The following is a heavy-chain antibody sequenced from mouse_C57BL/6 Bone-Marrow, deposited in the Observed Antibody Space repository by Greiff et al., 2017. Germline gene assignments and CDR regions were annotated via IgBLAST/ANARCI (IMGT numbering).Heavy chain of an antibody. J-gene: IGHJ4*01. V-gene: IGHV1-50*01. CDR2: IDPSDSYT. D-gene: IGHD2-5*01. Sequence: VQLQQPGAELVKPGASVKLSCKASGYTFTSSWMQWVKQRPGQGLAWIGEIDPSDSYTNYNQKFKGKATLTVDTSSSTAYMQLSSLTSEDSAVYYCARLDSNFAMDYWGQGTSVTVSS. CDR1: GYTFTSSW. CDR3: ARLDSNFAMDY.